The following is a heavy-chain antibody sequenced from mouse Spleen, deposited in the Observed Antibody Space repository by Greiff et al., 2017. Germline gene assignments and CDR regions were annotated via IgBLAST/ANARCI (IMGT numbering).Heavy chain of an antibody. CDR1: GYTFTSYW. Sequence: QVQLQQSGAELAKPGASVKLSCKASGYTFTSYWMHWVKQRPGQGLEWIGYINPSSGYTKYNQKFKDKATVTADKSSSTAYVQLSSLTYEDSAVYYCARYGLYYFDYWGQGTTLTVSS. J-gene: IGHJ2*01. CDR3: ARYGLYYFDY. V-gene: IGHV1-7*01. D-gene: IGHD2-2*01. CDR2: INPSSGYT.